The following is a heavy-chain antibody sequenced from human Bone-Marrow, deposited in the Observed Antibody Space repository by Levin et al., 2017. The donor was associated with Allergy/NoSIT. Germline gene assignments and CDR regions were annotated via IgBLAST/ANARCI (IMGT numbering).Heavy chain of an antibody. D-gene: IGHD2-2*01. CDR3: ARYQPSQQINMDRGFRHNYYYMDV. CDR1: GFTFSNYW. CDR2: INSDGSSI. J-gene: IGHJ6*03. Sequence: GGSLRLSCTASGFTFSNYWMHWVRQAPGKGLVWVARINSDGSSISYADAVQGRFTISRDNAKSTLYLQMSSLRGEDTALYFCARYQPSQQINMDRGFRHNYYYMDVWGKGTTVSVSS. V-gene: IGHV3-74*01.